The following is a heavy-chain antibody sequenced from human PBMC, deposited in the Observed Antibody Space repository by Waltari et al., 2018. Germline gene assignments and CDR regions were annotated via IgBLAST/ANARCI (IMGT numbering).Heavy chain of an antibody. Sequence: EVQVSESGGGLVQPGGSLTLSCAASGFIFRRHSMHWVRQAPGKGLEWVAGISGGGETRYYGNSGTGRFTISRDNSNSTLFLQMNSLRVEDTATYYCARGTVESYYSFFDYWGQGILVTVSS. CDR1: GFIFRRHS. CDR3: ARGTVESYYSFFDY. V-gene: IGHV3-23*01. D-gene: IGHD3-22*01. CDR2: ISGGGETR. J-gene: IGHJ4*02.